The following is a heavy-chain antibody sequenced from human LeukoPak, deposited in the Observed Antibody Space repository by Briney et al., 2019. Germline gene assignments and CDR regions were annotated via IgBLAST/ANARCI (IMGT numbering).Heavy chain of an antibody. CDR2: ISGSGGST. Sequence: PGGSLRLSCAASGFTFSNHAMSWVRQAPGKGLEWVSAISGSGGSTYYADSAKGRSTISRDNSKNTLYLQMNSLRAEDTAVYYCAKDSSIHVSDTAMASWGQGTLVTVSS. D-gene: IGHD5-18*01. CDR3: AKDSSIHVSDTAMAS. J-gene: IGHJ4*02. CDR1: GFTFSNHA. V-gene: IGHV3-23*01.